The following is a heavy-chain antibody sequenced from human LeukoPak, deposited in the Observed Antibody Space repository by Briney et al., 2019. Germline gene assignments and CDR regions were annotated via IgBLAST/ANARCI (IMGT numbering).Heavy chain of an antibody. J-gene: IGHJ4*02. CDR3: ARGEKLDIVVVPAASFDY. V-gene: IGHV3-11*04. Sequence: GGSLRLSCAASGFTFSDYYMSWIRQAPGKGLEWVSYISSSGSTIYYADSAKGRFTISRDNAKNSLYLQMNSLRAEDTAVYYCARGEKLDIVVVPAASFDYWGQGTLVTVSS. CDR2: ISSSGSTI. D-gene: IGHD2-2*01. CDR1: GFTFSDYY.